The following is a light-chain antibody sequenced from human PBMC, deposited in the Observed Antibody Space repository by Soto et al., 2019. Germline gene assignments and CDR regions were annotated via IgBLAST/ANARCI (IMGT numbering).Light chain of an antibody. J-gene: IGKJ1*01. CDR2: GAS. V-gene: IGKV3-20*01. CDR1: QSVSSSY. Sequence: IVVTQSPAPLSLSPGERATLSCRASQSVSSSYLAWYQQKPRQAPRLLIYGASSRATGIPDGLSGSGSGTDFTLTISRMEPEDFAVYYCQQYGSSWTFGHGTKVDIK. CDR3: QQYGSSWT.